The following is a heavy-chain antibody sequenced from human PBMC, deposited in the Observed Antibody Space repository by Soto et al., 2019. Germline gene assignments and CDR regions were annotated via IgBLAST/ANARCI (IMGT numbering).Heavy chain of an antibody. D-gene: IGHD4-17*01. V-gene: IGHV4-34*01. CDR3: ARGVFTVKVFDY. J-gene: IGHJ4*02. CDR2: INHSGST. Sequence: SETLSLTYAVYGGSFSGYYWSWIRQPPGKGLEWIGEINHSGSTNYNPSLKSRVTISVDTSKNQFSLKLSSVTAADTAVYYCARGVFTVKVFDYWGQGTLVTVSS. CDR1: GGSFSGYY.